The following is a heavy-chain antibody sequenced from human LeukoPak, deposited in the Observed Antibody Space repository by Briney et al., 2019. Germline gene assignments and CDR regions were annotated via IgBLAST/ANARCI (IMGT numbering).Heavy chain of an antibody. Sequence: SETLSLTCAVYGGSFSGYYWSWILQPPGKGLEWSGEINHSGSTNYNPSLKRRVTISVDTSKNQFSLKLSSVTAADTAVYYCASLQQLVRKNPYGYYYYMDVWGKGTTVTVSS. CDR2: INHSGST. J-gene: IGHJ6*03. D-gene: IGHD6-13*01. V-gene: IGHV4-34*01. CDR3: ASLQQLVRKNPYGYYYYMDV. CDR1: GGSFSGYY.